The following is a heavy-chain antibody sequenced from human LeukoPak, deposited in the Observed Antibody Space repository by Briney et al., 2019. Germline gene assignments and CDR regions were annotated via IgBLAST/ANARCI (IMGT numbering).Heavy chain of an antibody. V-gene: IGHV3-30*03. J-gene: IGHJ4*02. D-gene: IGHD3-10*01. CDR1: GFTFSSYG. CDR3: ARGGGYYFDY. CDR2: ISYDGSNK. Sequence: GGSLRLSCAASGFTFSSYGMHWVRQAPGKGLEWVAVISYDGSNKYYADSVKGRFTISRDNSKNTLYLQMNSLRAEDTAVYYCARGGGYYFDYWGQGTLVTVSS.